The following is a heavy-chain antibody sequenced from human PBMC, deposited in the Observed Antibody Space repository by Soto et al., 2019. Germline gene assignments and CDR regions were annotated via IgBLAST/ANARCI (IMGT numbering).Heavy chain of an antibody. J-gene: IGHJ6*02. Sequence: SVKVSCKASGGTFSSYAISWVRQAPGQGLEWMGGIIPIFGTANDAQKDQGRVTITADESTSTAYMELSSLRSDDTAVYYCARVGVDTAMVTSPYYYYYGMDVWGQGTTVTVSS. V-gene: IGHV1-69*13. CDR1: GGTFSSYA. D-gene: IGHD5-18*01. CDR2: IIPIFGTA. CDR3: ARVGVDTAMVTSPYYYYYGMDV.